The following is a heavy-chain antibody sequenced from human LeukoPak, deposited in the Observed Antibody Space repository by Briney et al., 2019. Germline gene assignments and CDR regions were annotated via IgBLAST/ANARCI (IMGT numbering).Heavy chain of an antibody. J-gene: IGHJ4*02. CDR3: AKHYDFWSGYYKSLNVDY. CDR2: IRYDGSNK. CDR1: GFTFSSYG. Sequence: GGSLRLSCAASGFTFSSYGMHWVRQAPGKGLEWVAFIRYDGSNKYYADSVKGRFTISRGNSKNTLYLQMNSLRAEDTAVYYCAKHYDFWSGYYKSLNVDYWGQGTLVTVPS. D-gene: IGHD3-3*01. V-gene: IGHV3-30*02.